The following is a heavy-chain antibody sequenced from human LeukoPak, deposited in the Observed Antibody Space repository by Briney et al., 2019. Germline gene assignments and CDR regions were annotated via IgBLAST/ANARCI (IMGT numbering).Heavy chain of an antibody. CDR3: AGHEGGYYYGSGSYTDY. CDR1: GGSISSGNYY. CDR2: IYYSGGT. V-gene: IGHV4-30-4*08. J-gene: IGHJ4*02. Sequence: PSQTLSLTCTVSGGSISSGNYYWSWIRQPPGKGLEWIGYIYYSGGTNYNPSLKSRVTMSVDTSKNQFSLKLSSVTAADTAVYYCAGHEGGYYYGSGSYTDYWGQGTLVTVSS. D-gene: IGHD3-10*01.